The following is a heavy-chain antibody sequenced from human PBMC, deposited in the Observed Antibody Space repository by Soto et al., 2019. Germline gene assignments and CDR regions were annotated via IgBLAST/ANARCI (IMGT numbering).Heavy chain of an antibody. D-gene: IGHD3-16*01. J-gene: IGHJ4*02. CDR2: ISTGGGST. CDR1: GFTFSIHV. V-gene: IGHV3-23*01. CDR3: ASSRALIASDGRFDY. Sequence: GGSXRLSCAASGFTFSIHVIIWVRQAPGKGLEWVSGISTGGGSTDYADSVKGRLTISRDNSKNTLHLQMKSLRAEDTAVYYCASSRALIASDGRFDYWGQGTLVTVSS.